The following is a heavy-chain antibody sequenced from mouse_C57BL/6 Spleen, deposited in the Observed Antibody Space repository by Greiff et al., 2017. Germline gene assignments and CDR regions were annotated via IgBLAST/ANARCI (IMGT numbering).Heavy chain of an antibody. V-gene: IGHV1-72*01. CDR1: GYTFTSYW. Sequence: QVQLQQPGAELVKPGASVKLSCKASGYTFTSYWMHWVKQRHGRGLEWIGRFDPNSGGTKYNEKFKSKATLTVDKPSSTAYMQLSSLTSEDSAVYYCARGRDYAMDYWGQGTSVTVSS. CDR2: FDPNSGGT. CDR3: ARGRDYAMDY. J-gene: IGHJ4*01.